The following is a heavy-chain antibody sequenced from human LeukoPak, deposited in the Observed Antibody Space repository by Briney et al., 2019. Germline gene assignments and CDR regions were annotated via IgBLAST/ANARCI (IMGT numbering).Heavy chain of an antibody. Sequence: PGRSLRLSCAASGLTFDDYAMHWVRQAPGKGLEWVSGISWNSGSIGYADSVKGRFTISRDNAKNSLYLQMNSLRAEDTALYYCAKDHSSSSPYYYYYYGMDVWGQGTTVTVSS. D-gene: IGHD6-6*01. CDR1: GLTFDDYA. CDR3: AKDHSSSSPYYYYYYGMDV. V-gene: IGHV3-9*01. J-gene: IGHJ6*02. CDR2: ISWNSGSI.